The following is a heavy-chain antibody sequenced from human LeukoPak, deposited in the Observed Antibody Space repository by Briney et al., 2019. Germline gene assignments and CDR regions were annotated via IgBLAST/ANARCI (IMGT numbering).Heavy chain of an antibody. D-gene: IGHD2-2*02. CDR1: GYTFTSYY. CDR3: AREIGYCSSTSCYKRAFDI. V-gene: IGHV1-46*01. Sequence: ASVKVSCKASGYTFTSYYMHWVRQAPGQGLEWMGIINPSGGSTSYAQKFQGRVTMTRDTSTSTVYMELSSLRSEDTAVYYCAREIGYCSSTSCYKRAFDIWGQGTMVPVSS. CDR2: INPSGGST. J-gene: IGHJ3*02.